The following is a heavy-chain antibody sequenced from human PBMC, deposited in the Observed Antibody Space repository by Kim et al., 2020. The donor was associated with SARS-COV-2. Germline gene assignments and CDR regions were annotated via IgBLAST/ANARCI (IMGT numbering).Heavy chain of an antibody. D-gene: IGHD3-3*01. CDR2: VYYSGGT. CDR3: ARVIPQTFTIFGGFSGSWFDP. Sequence: SETLSLTCTVSDGSISSYYWSWIRQPPGKGLEWIGYVYYSGGTNYYPSLKSRVTISVDTSKNQFSLKLSSVTATDPAVYYCARVIPQTFTIFGGFSGSWFDPWGQGTLVTVSS. J-gene: IGHJ5*02. CDR1: DGSISSYY. V-gene: IGHV4-59*01.